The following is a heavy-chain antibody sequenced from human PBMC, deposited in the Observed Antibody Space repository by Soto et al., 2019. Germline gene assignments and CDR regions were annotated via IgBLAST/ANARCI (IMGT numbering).Heavy chain of an antibody. CDR1: GGSISSSSYY. Sequence: QLQLQESGPGLVKPSETLSLTCTVSGGSISSSSYYWGWIRQPPGKGLEWIGSIYYSGSTYYNPSLKSRFTISVDMSKNPLCLNQSFVTAADTPMYYCASHGITIFGVVIPACDSDYWGQGTLVTVSS. V-gene: IGHV4-39*01. J-gene: IGHJ4*02. CDR2: IYYSGST. D-gene: IGHD3-3*01. CDR3: ASHGITIFGVVIPACDSDY.